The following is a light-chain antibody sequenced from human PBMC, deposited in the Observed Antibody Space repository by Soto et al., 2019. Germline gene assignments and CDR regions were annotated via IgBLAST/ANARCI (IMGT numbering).Light chain of an antibody. J-gene: IGKJ5*01. CDR2: DAS. V-gene: IGKV1-33*01. CDR3: QQYENFPVT. Sequence: DIQMTQSPSSLSASVGYRVTITCQASHDIRKYLNWYQQKPGKAPKLLIYDASNLETGVPSRFTGSGSGTDFTFTISSLQPEDVATYYCQQYENFPVTFGQGTRLEIK. CDR1: HDIRKY.